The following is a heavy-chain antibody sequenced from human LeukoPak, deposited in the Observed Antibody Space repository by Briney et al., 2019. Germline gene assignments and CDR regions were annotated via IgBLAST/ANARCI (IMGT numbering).Heavy chain of an antibody. V-gene: IGHV3-23*01. CDR3: AKDIAGDYYDRVDYFHY. CDR2: IIGSGGST. D-gene: IGHD3-22*01. Sequence: GGSLRLSRAASGFTFSSDAMSWGRPAPGEGLEWVSAIIGSGGSTYYADSVKGRFTISRDNFKNTLYLKMNSLRAEDTAVYYCAKDIAGDYYDRVDYFHYWGQGTLVTVSS. J-gene: IGHJ4*02. CDR1: GFTFSSDA.